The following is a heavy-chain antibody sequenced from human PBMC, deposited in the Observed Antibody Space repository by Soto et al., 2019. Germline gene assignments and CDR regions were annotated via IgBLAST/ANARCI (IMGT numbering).Heavy chain of an antibody. CDR3: ASLEYSGYDYS. D-gene: IGHD5-12*01. V-gene: IGHV4-34*01. CDR1: GGSFSGYY. J-gene: IGHJ4*02. Sequence: QVQLQQWGAGLLKPSETLSLTCAVYGGSFSGYYWNWIRQPPGKGLEWIGEINHSGSTNYTPSLTSRVTISVDTSKNQFSLKLSSVTAADTAVYYCASLEYSGYDYSWGQGTLVTVSS. CDR2: INHSGST.